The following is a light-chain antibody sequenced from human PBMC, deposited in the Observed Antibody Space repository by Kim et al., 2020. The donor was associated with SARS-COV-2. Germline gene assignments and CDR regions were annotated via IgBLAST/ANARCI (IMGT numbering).Light chain of an antibody. J-gene: IGLJ3*02. CDR2: NTN. CDR3: ALFMGSGVWV. V-gene: IGLV8-61*01. Sequence: QAVVTQEPSFSVSPGGTVTLTCGLSSGSVSTGYYPSWYQQTPGQAPHMLIYNTNIRSSGVPDRFSGSILGNKAALTVTGAQADDESDYYCALFMGSGVWVFGGGTQLTVL. CDR1: SGSVSTGYY.